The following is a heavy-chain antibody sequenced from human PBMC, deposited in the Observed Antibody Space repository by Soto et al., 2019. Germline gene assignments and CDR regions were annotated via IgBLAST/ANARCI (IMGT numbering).Heavy chain of an antibody. D-gene: IGHD2-21*02. CDR1: GGSISSGGYS. Sequence: SETLSLTCTVSGGSISSGGYSWSWIRQPPGKGLEWIGYIYHSGNTYYNPSLNSRVTISVDRSKNQFSLKLSSVTAADTAVYYCASLTREVTPFFETLYYFDYWGQGTLVTVSS. CDR3: ASLTREVTPFFETLYYFDY. V-gene: IGHV4-30-2*01. J-gene: IGHJ4*02. CDR2: IYHSGNT.